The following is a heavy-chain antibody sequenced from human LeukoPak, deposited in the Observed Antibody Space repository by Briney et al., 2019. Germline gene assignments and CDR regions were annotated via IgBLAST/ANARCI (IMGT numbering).Heavy chain of an antibody. CDR3: ARGATIRGFYFDY. CDR2: INPNSGGT. J-gene: IGHJ4*02. V-gene: IGHV1-2*02. CDR1: GYTFTGYY. D-gene: IGHD5-12*01. Sequence: ASVKVSCKASGYTFTGYYMHWVRQAPGQGLGWMGWINPNSGGTNYAQKFQGRVTMTRDTSISTAYMELSRLRSDDTAVYYCARGATIRGFYFDYWGQGTLVTVSS.